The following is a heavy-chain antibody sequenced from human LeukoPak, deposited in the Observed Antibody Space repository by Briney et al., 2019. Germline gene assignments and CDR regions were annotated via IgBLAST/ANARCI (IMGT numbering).Heavy chain of an antibody. D-gene: IGHD3-10*01. Sequence: SETLSLTCTVSGGSISSYYWSWIRQPPGKGLEWVGYIYYSGSTNYNPSLKSRVTISVDTSKNQFSLKLSSVTAADTAVYYCARDQSVRGADYGMDVWGKGTTVTVSS. CDR1: GGSISSYY. J-gene: IGHJ6*04. V-gene: IGHV4-59*01. CDR3: ARDQSVRGADYGMDV. CDR2: IYYSGST.